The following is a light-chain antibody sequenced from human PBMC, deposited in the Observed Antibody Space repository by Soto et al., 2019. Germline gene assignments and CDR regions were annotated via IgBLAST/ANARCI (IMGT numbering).Light chain of an antibody. J-gene: IGKJ1*01. CDR3: QQSYSAPRT. Sequence: DIPMTQAPSSLSASFGDRIIITCRASQSISRYLNWYQHKPGKAPKLLINAASSLERGVPSRFSGGGSGTDFTLTISSLQPEDFATYYCQQSYSAPRTFGQGPKVDI. CDR2: AAS. CDR1: QSISRY. V-gene: IGKV1-39*01.